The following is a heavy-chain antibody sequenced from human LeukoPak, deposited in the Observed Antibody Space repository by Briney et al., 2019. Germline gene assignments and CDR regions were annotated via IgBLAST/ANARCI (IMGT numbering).Heavy chain of an antibody. Sequence: GGSLRLSCAASGFTFSSYAMHWVRQAPGKGLEWVAVISYDGSNKYYADSVKGRFTISRDNSKNTLYLQMNNLRAEDTAVYYCAKGGYSSGWYDGWGQGTLVTVSS. V-gene: IGHV3-30-3*01. J-gene: IGHJ4*02. D-gene: IGHD6-19*01. CDR2: ISYDGSNK. CDR3: AKGGYSSGWYDG. CDR1: GFTFSSYA.